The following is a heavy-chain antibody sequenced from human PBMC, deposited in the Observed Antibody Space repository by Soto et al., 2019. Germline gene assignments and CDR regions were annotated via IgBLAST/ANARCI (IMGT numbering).Heavy chain of an antibody. Sequence: EVQLAESGGGLVQPGGSLRLSCAASGFTVSGRYMSWVRHAPGKGLEWVSIIYSGGSTEYADSVKGRFTISRDNSKTTLYLQMNSLRVDDTAVYYCARDMGSSGDLWGQGTLVTVSS. D-gene: IGHD6-25*01. V-gene: IGHV3-66*01. CDR1: GFTVSGRY. CDR2: IYSGGST. J-gene: IGHJ4*02. CDR3: ARDMGSSGDL.